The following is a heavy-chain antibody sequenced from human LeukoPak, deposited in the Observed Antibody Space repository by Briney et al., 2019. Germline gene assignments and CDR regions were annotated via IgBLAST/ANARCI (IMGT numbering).Heavy chain of an antibody. Sequence: ASVKVSCKASGYTFTSYGISWVRQAPGQGLEWMGWISAYNGNTNYAQKLQGRVTMTTDTSTSTAYVELRSLRSDDTAVYYCAREGLRFLEWLSTPTDYWGQGTLVTVSS. V-gene: IGHV1-18*01. CDR1: GYTFTSYG. CDR2: ISAYNGNT. D-gene: IGHD3-3*01. J-gene: IGHJ4*02. CDR3: AREGLRFLEWLSTPTDY.